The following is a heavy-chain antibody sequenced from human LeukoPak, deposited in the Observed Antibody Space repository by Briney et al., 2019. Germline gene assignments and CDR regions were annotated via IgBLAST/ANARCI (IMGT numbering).Heavy chain of an antibody. CDR2: INPSGGST. D-gene: IGHD3-22*01. J-gene: IGHJ4*02. CDR1: GYTFTSYY. Sequence: GASVKVSCKASGYTFTSYYMHWVRQAPGQGLEWMGIINPSGGSTSYAQKFQGRVTMTRDTSTSTVYMELSSLRSEDTAVYNCAREGTYYDSSGYYYFDYWGQGTLVTVSS. CDR3: AREGTYYDSSGYYYFDY. V-gene: IGHV1-46*01.